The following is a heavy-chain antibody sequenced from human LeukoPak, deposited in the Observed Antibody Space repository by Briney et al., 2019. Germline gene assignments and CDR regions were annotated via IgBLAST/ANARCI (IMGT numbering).Heavy chain of an antibody. D-gene: IGHD3-16*01. CDR2: ISDGGNT. CDR3: ARVMRGSQFDY. J-gene: IGHJ4*02. CDR1: GYSITSDYY. V-gene: IGHV4-38-2*01. Sequence: SETLSLTCAVSGYSITSDYYWGWIRQSPGKGLEWIGSISDGGNTYYNSSLESRVTISRDTSKNQFSLKLTSVTAPDTAVYYCARVMRGSQFDYWGQGTLVTVSA.